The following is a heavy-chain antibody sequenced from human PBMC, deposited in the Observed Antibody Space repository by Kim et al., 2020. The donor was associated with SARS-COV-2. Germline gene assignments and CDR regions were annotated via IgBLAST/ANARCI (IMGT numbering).Heavy chain of an antibody. V-gene: IGHV3-9*01. CDR3: TKSLGGRVTVAGSRFFDF. D-gene: IGHD6-19*01. Sequence: VKGRFTVSRDNAKNSLYLQMNSLRPEDTAFYCCTKSLGGRVTVAGSRFFDFWGQGTLVTVSS. J-gene: IGHJ4*02.